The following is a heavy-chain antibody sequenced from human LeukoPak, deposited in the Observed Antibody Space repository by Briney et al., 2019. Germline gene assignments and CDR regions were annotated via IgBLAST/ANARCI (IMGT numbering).Heavy chain of an antibody. D-gene: IGHD3-3*01. V-gene: IGHV4-34*01. CDR3: ARGKAACWSGYCYYYGMDV. CDR2: INHSGST. J-gene: IGHJ6*02. CDR1: GGSFSGYY. Sequence: SETLSLTCAVYGGSFSGYYWSWIRQPPGKGLEWIGEINHSGSTNYNPSLKGRVTISVDTSKNQFSLKLSSVTAADTAVYYCARGKAACWSGYCYYYGMDVWGQGTTVTVSS.